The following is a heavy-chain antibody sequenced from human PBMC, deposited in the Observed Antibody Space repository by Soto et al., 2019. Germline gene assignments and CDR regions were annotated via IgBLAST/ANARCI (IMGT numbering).Heavy chain of an antibody. D-gene: IGHD6-19*01. CDR2: ISYDGSNK. J-gene: IGHJ4*02. CDR3: ARGWLGQQWLADY. CDR1: GFTFSSYA. V-gene: IGHV3-30-3*01. Sequence: LRLSCAASGFTFSSYAMHWVRQAPGKGLEWVAVISYDGSNKYYADSVKGRFTISRDNSKNTLYLQMNSLRAEDTAVYYCARGWLGQQWLADYWGQGTLVTVSS.